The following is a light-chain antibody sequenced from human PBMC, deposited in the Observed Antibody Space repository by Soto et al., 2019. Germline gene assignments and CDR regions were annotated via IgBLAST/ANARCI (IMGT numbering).Light chain of an antibody. CDR1: QSISSSY. V-gene: IGKV3-20*01. CDR3: QQYGSSSWT. CDR2: GAS. J-gene: IGKJ1*01. Sequence: EIVLTPSPGTLSLSPGKRATLYCRASQSISSSYLAWYQQRPGQAPRLLIYGASSRATGIPDRFSGSGSGTEFTLTISRLEPEDFAVYYCQQYGSSSWTFGQGTKVDIK.